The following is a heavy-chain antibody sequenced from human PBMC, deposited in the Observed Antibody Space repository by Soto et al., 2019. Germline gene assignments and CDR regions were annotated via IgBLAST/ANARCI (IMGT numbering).Heavy chain of an antibody. V-gene: IGHV1-69*02. D-gene: IGHD2-15*01. Sequence: ASVKVSCKASGGTFSSYTISWVRQAPGQGLEWMGRIIPILGIANYAQKFQGRVTITADKSMSTAYMELSSLRSEDTAVYYCARGRGGYCSGGSCYQPSDYYYYMVVWGKGTTVTVS. CDR1: GGTFSSYT. J-gene: IGHJ6*03. CDR2: IIPILGIA. CDR3: ARGRGGYCSGGSCYQPSDYYYYMVV.